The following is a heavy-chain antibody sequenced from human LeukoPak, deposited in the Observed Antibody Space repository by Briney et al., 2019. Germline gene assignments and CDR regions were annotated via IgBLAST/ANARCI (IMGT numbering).Heavy chain of an antibody. J-gene: IGHJ5*02. CDR2: IYYSGST. CDR3: ARVQSRLSWFDP. Sequence: SETLSLTCTVSGGSISSGTYYWGWIRQPPGKGLEWIGSIYYSGSTYYNPSLRSRVTISVDTSKNQFSLRLGSVTAADTAVYYCARVQSRLSWFDPWGQGTLVTVSS. V-gene: IGHV4-39*07. CDR1: GGSISSGTYY.